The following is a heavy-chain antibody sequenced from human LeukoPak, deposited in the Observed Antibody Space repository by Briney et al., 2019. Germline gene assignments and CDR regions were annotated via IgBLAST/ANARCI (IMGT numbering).Heavy chain of an antibody. Sequence: SVKVSCKAAGGTFSSYAISWVRQAPGQGLEWMGGIIPIFGTANYAQKFQGRVTITADESTSTAYMELSSLRSEDTAVYYCARESTRTMVRGVPNWFDPWGQGTLVTVSS. CDR2: IIPIFGTA. V-gene: IGHV1-69*13. CDR3: ARESTRTMVRGVPNWFDP. CDR1: GGTFSSYA. D-gene: IGHD3-10*01. J-gene: IGHJ5*02.